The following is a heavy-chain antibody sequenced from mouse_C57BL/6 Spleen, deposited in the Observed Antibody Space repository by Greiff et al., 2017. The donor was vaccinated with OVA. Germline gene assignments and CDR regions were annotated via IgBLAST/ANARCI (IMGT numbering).Heavy chain of an antibody. J-gene: IGHJ1*03. D-gene: IGHD2-3*01. V-gene: IGHV5-16*01. CDR2: INYDGSST. CDR1: GFTFSDYY. CDR3: ARDDGYYGYFDV. Sequence: EVHLVESEGGLVQPGSSMKLSCTASGFTFSDYYMAWVRQVPEKGLEWVANINYDGSSTYYLDSLKSRFIISRDNAKNILYLQMSSLKSEDTATYYCARDDGYYGYFDVRGTGTTVTVSS.